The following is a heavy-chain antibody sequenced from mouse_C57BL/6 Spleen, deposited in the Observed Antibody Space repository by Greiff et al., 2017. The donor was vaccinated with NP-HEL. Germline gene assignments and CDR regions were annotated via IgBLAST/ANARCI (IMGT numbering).Heavy chain of an antibody. CDR2: IYPGSGNT. V-gene: IGHV14-3*01. CDR3: ARGGVEEYFED. CDR1: GFTFTNSD. Sequence: EVQLQQSGAELVRPGASVKLSCTASGFTFTNSDMHWVKQRPGQGLEWIGEIYPGSGNTYYAPKFQGKATITADKSSNTAYMQLSSLTSEDAAVYYCARGGVEEYFEDWGKGTTVTVSS. J-gene: IGHJ1*03.